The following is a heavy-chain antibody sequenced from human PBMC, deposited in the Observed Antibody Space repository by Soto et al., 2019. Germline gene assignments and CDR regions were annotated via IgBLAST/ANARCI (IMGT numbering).Heavy chain of an antibody. CDR2: IYYSGTT. J-gene: IGHJ4*02. Sequence: SETLSLTCSVSGGSISSGYYYWSWIRQHPGKGLEWIGYIYYSGTTYYNPSLKTRVTISLDTSKSQFSLRLNSVTAADSAVYFCARLEGLATISYYFDFWGQGAQVTVSS. D-gene: IGHD3-9*01. CDR3: ARLEGLATISYYFDF. CDR1: GGSISSGYYY. V-gene: IGHV4-30-4*08.